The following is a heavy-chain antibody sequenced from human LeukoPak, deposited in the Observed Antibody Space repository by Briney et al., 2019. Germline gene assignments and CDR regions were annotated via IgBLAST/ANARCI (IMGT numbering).Heavy chain of an antibody. Sequence: SETLSLTCAVYGGSFSGYYWSWIRQPPGKGLEWIGEITHSGSTNYNPSPKSRVTISVDTSKNQFSLKLSSVTAADTAVYYCARGKGSYDYGRFFDYWGQGTLVTVSS. CDR3: ARGKGSYDYGRFFDY. CDR1: GGSFSGYY. V-gene: IGHV4-34*01. J-gene: IGHJ4*02. CDR2: ITHSGST. D-gene: IGHD5-18*01.